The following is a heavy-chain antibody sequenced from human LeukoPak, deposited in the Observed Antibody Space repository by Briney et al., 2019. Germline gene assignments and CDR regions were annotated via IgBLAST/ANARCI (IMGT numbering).Heavy chain of an antibody. D-gene: IGHD3-9*01. J-gene: IGHJ6*03. CDR1: GGSFSGYY. V-gene: IGHV4-34*01. CDR2: INHSGST. CDR3: ARVPSNYDILTGYFNHHYYYYMDV. Sequence: SETLSLTCAVYGGSFSGYYWSWIRQPPGKGLEWIGEINHSGSTNYNPSLKSRVTISVDTSKNQFSLKLSSVTAADTAVYYCARVPSNYDILTGYFNHHYYYYMDVWGKGTTVTISS.